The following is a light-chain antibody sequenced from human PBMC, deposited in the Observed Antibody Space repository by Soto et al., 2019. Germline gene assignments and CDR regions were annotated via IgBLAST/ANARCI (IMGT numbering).Light chain of an antibody. CDR3: MQATHWPIT. Sequence: DVVLTQSPISLPVTLGQPASISCRSSQSLVYSDGSRYLNWFLQRPGQSPRRLIYTVSYRDSGVEDRFSGSVSGTDFTMKISRVEAEDVGVSFCMQATHWPITFGQGTRLEIK. CDR1: QSLVYSDGSRY. V-gene: IGKV2-30*01. J-gene: IGKJ5*01. CDR2: TVS.